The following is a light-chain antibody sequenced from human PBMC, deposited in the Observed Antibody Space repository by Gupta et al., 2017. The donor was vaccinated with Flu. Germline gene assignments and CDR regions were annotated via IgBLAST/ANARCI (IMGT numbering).Light chain of an antibody. J-gene: IGKJ4*01. CDR2: KAS. CDR1: QSISSW. Sequence: DIQMTQSPSTLSASVGDRVTITCRASQSISSWLAWYQQKPGKAPTILIQKASNLESGVPSRFTSSGSGTEFTLTISSLQPDDFADYCCQQYSTSPLTFGGGTKVDIE. V-gene: IGKV1-5*03. CDR3: QQYSTSPLT.